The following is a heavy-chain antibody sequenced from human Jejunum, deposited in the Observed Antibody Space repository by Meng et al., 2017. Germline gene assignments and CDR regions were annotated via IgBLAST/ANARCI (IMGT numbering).Heavy chain of an antibody. D-gene: IGHD5-12*01. V-gene: IGHV4-4*02. Sequence: QVHLQGPGPRLAQPSGTPSLTCEVAGASIGSTNWGDWPRQPPGKGLEWIGEIYHSGRTNFNPSLGSRVTISVDASKNQFSLMPNSVTAEDTALYYCAGGVGDIRVGFDYWGQGILVTVSS. CDR3: AGGVGDIRVGFDY. J-gene: IGHJ4*02. CDR1: GASIGSTNW. CDR2: IYHSGRT.